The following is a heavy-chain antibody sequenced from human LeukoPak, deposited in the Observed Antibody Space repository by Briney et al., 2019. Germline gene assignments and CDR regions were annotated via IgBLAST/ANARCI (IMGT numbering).Heavy chain of an antibody. D-gene: IGHD2-21*02. CDR2: IYYSGST. J-gene: IGHJ4*02. CDR3: ARGGRLRYCGGDCYSL. CDR1: GGSISSGGYY. V-gene: IGHV4-31*03. Sequence: SETLSLTCTVSGGSISSGGYYWSWLRQHPGKGLEWIGYIYYSGSTYYNPSLKSRVTISVDTSKNQFSLKLSSVTAADTAVYYCARGGRLRYCGGDCYSLWGQGTLVTVSS.